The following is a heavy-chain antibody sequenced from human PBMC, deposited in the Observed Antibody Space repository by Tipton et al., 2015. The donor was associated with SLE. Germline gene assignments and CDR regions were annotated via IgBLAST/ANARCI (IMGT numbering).Heavy chain of an antibody. CDR2: IWYDGSNK. Sequence: SLRLSCAASGFTFSSYGMHWVRQAPGKGLEWVAVIWYDGSNKYYADSVKGRFTISRDNSKNTLYLQMNSLRAEDTAVYYCATGRYGDYFFDFWGQGTLVSVSA. CDR3: ATGRYGDYFFDF. D-gene: IGHD2-21*02. CDR1: GFTFSSYG. J-gene: IGHJ4*02. V-gene: IGHV3-33*01.